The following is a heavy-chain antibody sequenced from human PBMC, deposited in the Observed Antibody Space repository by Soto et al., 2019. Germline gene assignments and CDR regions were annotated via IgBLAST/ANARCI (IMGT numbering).Heavy chain of an antibody. V-gene: IGHV1-2*02. J-gene: IGHJ4*02. CDR1: GYTFSDYY. D-gene: IGHD4-17*01. CDR2: INPYSGAT. CDR3: ARGVGYGAYSLVD. Sequence: QVQLVQSGAEVKKPGASVKVSCKTSGYTFSDYYMHWVRQAPGQGLEWMGWINPYSGATGYAQRFQGSVTMTRDTYINTVYREITRLRSDDAAVITCARGVGYGAYSLVDWGQGTLVTVSS.